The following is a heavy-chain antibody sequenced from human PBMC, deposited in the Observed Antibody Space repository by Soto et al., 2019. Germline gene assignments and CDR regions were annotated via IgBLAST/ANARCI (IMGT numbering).Heavy chain of an antibody. D-gene: IGHD2-15*01. J-gene: IGHJ5*02. V-gene: IGHV4-59*08. CDR1: GGSISSYY. Sequence: SETLSLTCTVSGGSISSYYWSWIRQPPGKGLEWIGYIYYSGSTNYNPSLKSRVTISVDTSKNQFSLKLSSVTAADTAVYYCARGYCSGGSCYPDIRFDPWGQGTLVTVSS. CDR2: IYYSGST. CDR3: ARGYCSGGSCYPDIRFDP.